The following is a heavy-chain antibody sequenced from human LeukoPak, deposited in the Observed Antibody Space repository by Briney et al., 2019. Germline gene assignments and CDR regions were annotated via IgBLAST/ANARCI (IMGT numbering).Heavy chain of an antibody. D-gene: IGHD3-10*01. CDR3: ARDSYYYGSGSYYIDY. CDR1: GGSISGYY. Sequence: PSETLSLTCTVSGGSISGYYWSWIRQPAGKGLEWIGRFYNSGSTKYNPSLKSRVTISVDTSKNQFSLKLSSVTAADTAVYYCARDSYYYGSGSYYIDYWGQGTLVTVSS. V-gene: IGHV4-4*07. J-gene: IGHJ4*02. CDR2: FYNSGST.